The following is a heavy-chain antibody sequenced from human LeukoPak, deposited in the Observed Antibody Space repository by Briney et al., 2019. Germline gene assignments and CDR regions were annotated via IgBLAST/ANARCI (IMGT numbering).Heavy chain of an antibody. CDR3: AREKTEAADAFDI. CDR1: GFTFSSSA. V-gene: IGHV3-23*01. J-gene: IGHJ3*02. Sequence: GGSLRLSCAASGFTFSSSAMSWVRQAPGKGLEWVSAISNNGGYTYYADSVQGRFTISRDNSKSTLCLQMNSLRAEDTAVYYCAREKTEAADAFDIWGQGTMVTVSS. CDR2: ISNNGGYT. D-gene: IGHD6-13*01.